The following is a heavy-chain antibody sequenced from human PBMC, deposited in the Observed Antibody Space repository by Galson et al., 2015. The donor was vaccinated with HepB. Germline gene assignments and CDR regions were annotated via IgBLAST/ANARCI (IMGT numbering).Heavy chain of an antibody. CDR2: INAGNGNT. D-gene: IGHD1-26*01. CDR3: ARDGNRVVGATPPDY. V-gene: IGHV1-3*01. CDR1: GYTFTSYA. J-gene: IGHJ4*02. Sequence: SVKVSCKASGYTFTSYAMHWVRQAPGQRLEWMGWINAGNGNTKYSQKFQGRVTITRDTSASTAYMELSSLRSEDTAVYYCARDGNRVVGATPPDYWGQGTLVTVSS.